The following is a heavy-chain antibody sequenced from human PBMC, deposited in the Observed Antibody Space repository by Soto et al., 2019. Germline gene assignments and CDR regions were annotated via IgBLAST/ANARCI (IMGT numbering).Heavy chain of an antibody. Sequence: QVQLMQSGAEVKKPGSSVKVSCKASGGTFSPSAISWVRQAPGEGLEWVGGIMPIFATPDYAQKFQGRVTISADESTATAYLELTSLTTDDTAVYYCARDKARQQLGGNYYYILDVWGQGTAITVSS. D-gene: IGHD3-3*02. CDR1: GGTFSPSA. CDR3: ARDKARQQLGGNYYYILDV. V-gene: IGHV1-69*12. CDR2: IMPIFATP. J-gene: IGHJ6*02.